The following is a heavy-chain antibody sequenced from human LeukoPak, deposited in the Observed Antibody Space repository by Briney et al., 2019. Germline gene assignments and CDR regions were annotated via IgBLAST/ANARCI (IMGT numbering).Heavy chain of an antibody. CDR3: ARSQRPGYSSSWYLGAGFDI. CDR2: INPNSGGT. CDR1: RYSFTYYY. V-gene: IGHV1-2*02. D-gene: IGHD6-13*01. J-gene: IGHJ3*02. Sequence: ASVKVSCKASRYSFTYYYIHWLRQAPGQGLEWMGWINPNSGGTNYAQKFQGRVTMTRDTAISTAYMELNRLTSDDTAVFYCARSQRPGYSSSWYLGAGFDIWGQGTMVTASS.